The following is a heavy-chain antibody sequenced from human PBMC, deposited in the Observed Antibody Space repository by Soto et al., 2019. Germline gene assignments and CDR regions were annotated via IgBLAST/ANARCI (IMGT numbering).Heavy chain of an antibody. V-gene: IGHV3-21*01. CDR1: GFTFSSYS. Sequence: GGSLRLSCAASGFTFSSYSMNWVRQAPGKGLEWVSSISSSSSYIYYADSVKGRFTISRDNAKNSLYLQMNSLRAEDTAVYYCARKGSSGGSSFDYWGQGTLVTVSS. D-gene: IGHD2-15*01. J-gene: IGHJ4*02. CDR3: ARKGSSGGSSFDY. CDR2: ISSSSSYI.